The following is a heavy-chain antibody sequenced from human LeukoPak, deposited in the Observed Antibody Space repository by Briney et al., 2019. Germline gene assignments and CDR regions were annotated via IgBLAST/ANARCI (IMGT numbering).Heavy chain of an antibody. CDR1: GFTFNRYG. CDR3: AKEPAEYSSGWYYED. Sequence: GGSLRLSCAASGFTFNRYGMQWVRQAPGKGPEWVGVIAHDGSITHYADSVKGRFTISRDNSKNALFLQMNSLRSEDTAVYFCAKEPAEYSSGWYYEDWGQGTLVTVSS. J-gene: IGHJ4*02. D-gene: IGHD6-19*01. V-gene: IGHV3-30*18. CDR2: IAHDGSIT.